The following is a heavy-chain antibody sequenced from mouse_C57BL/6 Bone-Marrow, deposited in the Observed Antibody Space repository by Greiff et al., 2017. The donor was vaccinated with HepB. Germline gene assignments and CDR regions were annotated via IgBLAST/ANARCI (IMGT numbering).Heavy chain of an antibody. D-gene: IGHD4-1*01. J-gene: IGHJ1*03. CDR2: IRSKSNNYAT. Sequence: EVQRVESGGGLVQPKGSLKLSCAASGFSFNTYAMNWVRQAPGKGLEWVARIRSKSNNYATYYADSVKDRFTISRDDSESMLYLQMNNLKTEDTAVYYCGRHGMRWYFDVWGTGTTVTVSS. CDR1: GFSFNTYA. CDR3: GRHGMRWYFDV. V-gene: IGHV10-1*01.